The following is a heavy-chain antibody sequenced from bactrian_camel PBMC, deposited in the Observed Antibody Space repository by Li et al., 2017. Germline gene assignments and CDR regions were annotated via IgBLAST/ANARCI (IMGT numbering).Heavy chain of an antibody. D-gene: IGHD5*01. J-gene: IGHJ4*01. CDR1: ETYTFMNYC. Sequence: VQLVESGGGSVQVGGSVRLSCEVSETYTFMNYCMGWFRQAPGKEREGVARIDDDATYADSVKGRFTISKDNAKDILYLQMNSLKPEDSGMYYCALDVGTREMGWVMRADVYNYWGQGTQVTVS. V-gene: IGHV3S42*01. CDR3: ALDVGTREMGWVMRADVYNY. CDR2: IDDDA.